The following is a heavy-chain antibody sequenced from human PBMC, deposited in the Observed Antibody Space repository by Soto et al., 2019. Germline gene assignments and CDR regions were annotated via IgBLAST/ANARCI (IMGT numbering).Heavy chain of an antibody. J-gene: IGHJ4*02. CDR1: GFPFRTYA. CDR2: ISGSGGST. CDR3: AKDDASGTPGFDN. Sequence: PGGSRRRSGGASGFPFRTYAMNWVRQAPGKGLEWVSAISGSGGSTYYADSVKGRFTISRDNSKNTLYLQMNSLRAEDTAVYYCAKDDASGTPGFDNWGQGTLVTVSS. V-gene: IGHV3-23*01. D-gene: IGHD1-1*01.